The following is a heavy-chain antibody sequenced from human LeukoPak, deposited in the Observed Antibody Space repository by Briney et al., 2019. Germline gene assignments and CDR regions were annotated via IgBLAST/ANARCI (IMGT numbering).Heavy chain of an antibody. D-gene: IGHD3-22*01. CDR3: ARYDSSGFDY. V-gene: IGHV4-31*03. Sequence: SEALSLTCTVSGGSISSGGYYWSWIRQHPGKGLEWIGYIYYSGSTYYNPSLKSRVTISVDTSKNQFSLKLSSVTAADTAAYYCARYDSSGFDYWGQGTLVTVSS. J-gene: IGHJ4*02. CDR2: IYYSGST. CDR1: GGSISSGGYY.